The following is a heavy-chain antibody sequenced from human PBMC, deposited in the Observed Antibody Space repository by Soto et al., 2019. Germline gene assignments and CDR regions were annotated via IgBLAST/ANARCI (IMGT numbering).Heavy chain of an antibody. V-gene: IGHV3-74*01. Sequence: EVQLVESGGGLVQPGGSLRLSCAASGFTFSSYWMHWVRQAPGKGLVWVSRINSDGSSISYADSVKGRFTISRDNAKNTLYLQMNSLRAEDTAVCYCARVGCTNGVCIDYLGQGALVAVSS. CDR1: GFTFSSYW. CDR2: INSDGSSI. CDR3: ARVGCTNGVCIDY. D-gene: IGHD2-8*01. J-gene: IGHJ4*02.